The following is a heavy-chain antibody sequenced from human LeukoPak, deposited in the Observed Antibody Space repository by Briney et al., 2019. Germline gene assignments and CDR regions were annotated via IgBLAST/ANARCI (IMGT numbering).Heavy chain of an antibody. V-gene: IGHV4-59*08. CDR3: ARRGPWSGSFDY. J-gene: IGHJ4*02. CDR1: GGSVSSDY. D-gene: IGHD3-3*01. CDR2: IFYTGSN. Sequence: NPSETLSLTCTVSGGSVSSDYWSWIRQAPGKGLEWIGFIFYTGSNNYNPSLKSRVTMSVDTSKNQFSLRLNSVTAADTAVYYCARRGPWSGSFDYWGQGALVTVSS.